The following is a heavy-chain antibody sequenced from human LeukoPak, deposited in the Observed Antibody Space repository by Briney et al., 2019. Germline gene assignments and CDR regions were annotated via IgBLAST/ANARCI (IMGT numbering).Heavy chain of an antibody. D-gene: IGHD3-22*01. J-gene: IGHJ4*02. CDR2: ISWNSGTI. CDR1: GFRFEDSA. Sequence: PGRSLRLSCAASGFRFEDSAMHWVRHAPGKGLEWVSGISWNSGTIAYADSVKGRFTISRDNGKNSLYLQMNSLRAEDTALYYCAKDRAQYYDNSGFTFDYWGQGTLATVSS. V-gene: IGHV3-9*01. CDR3: AKDRAQYYDNSGFTFDY.